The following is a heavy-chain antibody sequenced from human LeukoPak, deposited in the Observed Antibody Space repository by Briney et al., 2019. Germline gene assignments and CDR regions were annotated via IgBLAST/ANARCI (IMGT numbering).Heavy chain of an antibody. D-gene: IGHD6-19*01. CDR3: ARHPPYSSGWYPDY. Sequence: ASETLSLTCTVSGGSISSGAHYWSWIRQHPGKGLEWIGYINYSGSTYYSPSLKSRVTISVDTSKNQFSLKLSSVTAADTAVYYCARHPPYSSGWYPDYWGQGTLVTVSS. J-gene: IGHJ4*02. CDR2: INYSGST. V-gene: IGHV4-39*01. CDR1: GGSISSGAHY.